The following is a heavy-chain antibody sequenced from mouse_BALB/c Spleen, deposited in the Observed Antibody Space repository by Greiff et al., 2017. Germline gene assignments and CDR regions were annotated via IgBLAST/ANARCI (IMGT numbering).Heavy chain of an antibody. CDR3: ASHYYGSSYAMDY. D-gene: IGHD1-1*01. J-gene: IGHJ4*01. CDR2: ISSGGST. Sequence: EVNVVESGGGLVKPGGSLKLSCAASGFTFSSYAMSWVRQTPEKRLEWVASISSGGSTYYPDSVKGRFTISRDNARNILYLQMSSLRSEDTAMYYCASHYYGSSYAMDYWGQGTSVTVSS. CDR1: GFTFSSYA. V-gene: IGHV5-6-5*01.